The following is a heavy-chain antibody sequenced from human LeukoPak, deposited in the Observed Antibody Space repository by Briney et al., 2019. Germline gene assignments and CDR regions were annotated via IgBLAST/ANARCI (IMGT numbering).Heavy chain of an antibody. CDR2: IWYDGSNK. CDR1: GFTFSSYG. J-gene: IGHJ4*02. Sequence: GGSLRLSCAASGFTFSSYGMHWVRQAPGKGLEWVAVIWYDGSNKYYADSVKGRFTISRDNSKNTLYLQMNSLRAEDTAVYYCAREDSRGEVDYWGQGTLVTVSS. V-gene: IGHV3-33*01. D-gene: IGHD3-22*01. CDR3: AREDSRGEVDY.